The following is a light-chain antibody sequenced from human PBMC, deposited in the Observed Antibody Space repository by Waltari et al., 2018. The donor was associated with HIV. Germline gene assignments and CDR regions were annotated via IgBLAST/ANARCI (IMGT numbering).Light chain of an antibody. J-gene: IGLJ1*01. V-gene: IGLV9-49*01. CDR2: VGTGEIVG. Sequence: QPVLTPPPSASASLGASVPLTCTLNRDYSNYKVDWHQPHTGKGPRFVMRVGTGEIVGSKGDGIPDRFSVLGSGLNRYLTIKNIQEEDESDYYCGADHGSGSNFFYVFGTGTKVTVL. CDR3: GADHGSGSNFFYV. CDR1: RDYSNYK.